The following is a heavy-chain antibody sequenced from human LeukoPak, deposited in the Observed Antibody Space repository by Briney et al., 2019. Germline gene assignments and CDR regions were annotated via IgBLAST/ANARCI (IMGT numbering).Heavy chain of an antibody. V-gene: IGHV3-48*04. CDR3: ARERGVKPFDY. D-gene: IGHD3-10*01. CDR1: GFTFNIYP. Sequence: PGGSLRLSCAASGFTFNIYPLHWVRQAPGKGLEWVSYISSSGSTTYYGDSVKGRFTISRDNGKNSLYLQMNSLRAEDTAVYYCARERGVKPFDYWGQGTLVTVSS. CDR2: ISSSGSTT. J-gene: IGHJ4*02.